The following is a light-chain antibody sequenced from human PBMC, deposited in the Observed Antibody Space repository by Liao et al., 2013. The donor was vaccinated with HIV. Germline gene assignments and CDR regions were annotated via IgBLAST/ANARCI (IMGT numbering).Light chain of an antibody. J-gene: IGLJ2*01. CDR3: QAWDSSTGV. V-gene: IGLV3-21*01. Sequence: SYELTQPPSVSVAPGETASITCGGNSIGSKSVHWYQQKPGQSPVLVIYEDTKRPSGIPERFSGSNSGNTANLTISGTQTMDEADYYCQAWDSSTGVFGGGTKLTVL. CDR2: EDT. CDR1: SIGSKS.